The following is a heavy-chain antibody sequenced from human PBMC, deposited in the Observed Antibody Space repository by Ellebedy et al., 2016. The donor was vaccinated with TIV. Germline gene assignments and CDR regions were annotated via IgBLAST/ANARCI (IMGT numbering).Heavy chain of an antibody. CDR3: ARRGYGSGRYNWFDP. V-gene: IGHV4-34*01. J-gene: IGHJ5*02. CDR2: INHSGST. CDR1: GGSFSGYH. Sequence: SETLSLXCAVYGGSFSGYHWSWIRQPQGKGLEWIGEINHSGSTNYNPSLKSRVTISVDTSKNQFSLKLSSVTAADTAVYFCARRGYGSGRYNWFDPWGQGTLVTVSS. D-gene: IGHD3-10*01.